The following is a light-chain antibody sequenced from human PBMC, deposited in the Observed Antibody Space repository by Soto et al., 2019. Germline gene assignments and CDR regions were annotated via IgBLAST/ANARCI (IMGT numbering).Light chain of an antibody. CDR2: GAS. CDR1: QSVSGN. CDR3: QQYNNWPPST. J-gene: IGKJ1*01. V-gene: IGKV3-15*01. Sequence: EIVLTQSPATLSLSPGERATLSCRASQSVSGNLAWYQQKPGQAPRLLIYGASTRATGIPARFSGSGSGTEFTLTISSLQSEDFAVYYCQQYNNWPPSTFGQGTKVDIK.